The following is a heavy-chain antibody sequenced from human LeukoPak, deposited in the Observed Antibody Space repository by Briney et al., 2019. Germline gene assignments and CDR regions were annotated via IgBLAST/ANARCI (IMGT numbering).Heavy chain of an antibody. J-gene: IGHJ3*02. D-gene: IGHD1-26*01. Sequence: HPGGSLRLSCEASGFTFRSYWMHWVRQAPGKGLVWVSRINGDGSSTSYADSVKGRFTISRDNAKNSLYLQMNSLRAEDTAVYYCARVSKELLNAFDIWGQGTMVTVSS. V-gene: IGHV3-74*01. CDR1: GFTFRSYW. CDR2: INGDGSST. CDR3: ARVSKELLNAFDI.